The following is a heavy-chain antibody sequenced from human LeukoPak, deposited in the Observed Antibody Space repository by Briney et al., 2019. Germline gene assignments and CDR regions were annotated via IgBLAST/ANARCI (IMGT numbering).Heavy chain of an antibody. J-gene: IGHJ4*02. Sequence: GASVKVSCRASGYTFTSYGISWVRQAPGQGLEWMGWISAYNGNTNCAQKLQGRVTMTTDTSTSTAYMELRSLRSDDTAVYYCARETYGDYTGYWGQGTLVTVSS. CDR1: GYTFTSYG. D-gene: IGHD4-17*01. CDR2: ISAYNGNT. V-gene: IGHV1-18*01. CDR3: ARETYGDYTGY.